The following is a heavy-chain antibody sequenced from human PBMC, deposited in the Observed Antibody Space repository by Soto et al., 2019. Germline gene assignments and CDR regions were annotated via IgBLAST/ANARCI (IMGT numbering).Heavy chain of an antibody. J-gene: IGHJ4*02. D-gene: IGHD6-19*01. CDR2: IYYSGST. CDR3: ARGVATINSSGWTPFDY. V-gene: IGHV4-39*01. CDR1: GGSISSSSYY. Sequence: QLQLQESGPGLVKPSETLSLTCTVSGGSISSSSYYCGWIRQPPGKGLEWIGSIYYSGSTYYNPSLKSRVTISVDTSKNQFSLKLSSVTAADTAVYYCARGVATINSSGWTPFDYWGQGTLVTVSS.